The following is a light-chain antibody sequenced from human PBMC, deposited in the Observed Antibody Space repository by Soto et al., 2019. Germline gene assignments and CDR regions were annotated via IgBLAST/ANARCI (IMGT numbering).Light chain of an antibody. CDR1: SSDVGSYNL. V-gene: IGLV2-23*01. J-gene: IGLJ2*01. CDR2: EGS. Sequence: QSALTQPASVSGSPGQSITISCTGTSSDVGSYNLVSWYQQHPGKAPKLMIYEGSKRPSGVSNRFSGSKSGNTASLTISGLQAEDEADYYCCSYAGSSIDVFGGGTKVTVL. CDR3: CSYAGSSIDV.